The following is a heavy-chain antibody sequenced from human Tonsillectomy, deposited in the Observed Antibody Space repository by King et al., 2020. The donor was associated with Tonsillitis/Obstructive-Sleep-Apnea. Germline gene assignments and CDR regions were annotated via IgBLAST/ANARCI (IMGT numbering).Heavy chain of an antibody. V-gene: IGHV4-39*01. CDR1: GGSISSSSYY. CDR3: ARRLDSATHYYYYMDV. J-gene: IGHJ6*03. D-gene: IGHD2-15*01. Sequence: QLQESGPGLVKPSETLSLTCTVSGGSISSSSYYWGWIRQPPGKGLEWIGSFYYSGTTYYNPSLKSRVIISVDNSKNQFPLKLSSVTAADTAVYYCARRLDSATHYYYYMDVWGKGTTVTVSS. CDR2: FYYSGTT.